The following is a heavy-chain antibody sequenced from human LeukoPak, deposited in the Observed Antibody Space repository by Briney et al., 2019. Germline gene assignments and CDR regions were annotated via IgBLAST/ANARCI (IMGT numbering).Heavy chain of an antibody. V-gene: IGHV4-34*01. J-gene: IGHJ4*02. Sequence: SETLSLTCAVYGGSFSGYYWSWIRQPPGKGLEWIGEINHSGSTNYNPSLKSRVTISVDTSKNQFSLKLSSVTAADTAVYYCWRGPYSGYEKAFDYWGQGTLVTVSS. CDR3: WRGPYSGYEKAFDY. D-gene: IGHD5-12*01. CDR2: INHSGST. CDR1: GGSFSGYY.